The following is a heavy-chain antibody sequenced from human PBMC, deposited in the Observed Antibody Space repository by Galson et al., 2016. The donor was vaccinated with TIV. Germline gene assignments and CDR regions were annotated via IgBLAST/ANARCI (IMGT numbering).Heavy chain of an antibody. CDR2: FDPEQHKK. V-gene: IGHV1-24*01. J-gene: IGHJ4*02. Sequence: SVKVSCKVSGDSLSDSSMHWVRQAPGKGLEWMAGFDPEQHKKIYAQKLEGRVTLTDDKSTDTAFLELSSLSFEDTAVYYCASVAWFPGLSLDNWGQGTLVIVSS. CDR1: GDSLSDSS. D-gene: IGHD2/OR15-2a*01. CDR3: ASVAWFPGLSLDN.